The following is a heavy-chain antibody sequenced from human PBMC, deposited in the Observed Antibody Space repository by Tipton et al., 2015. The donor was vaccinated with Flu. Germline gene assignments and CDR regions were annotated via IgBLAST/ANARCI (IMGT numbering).Heavy chain of an antibody. CDR3: ARGSNFKLYYYYYMDV. CDR2: IYYSGST. J-gene: IGHJ6*03. D-gene: IGHD4-11*01. CDR1: GGSISSYY. Sequence: TLSLTCTVSGGSISSYYWTWIRQPPGKGLEWIGYIYYSGSTNYNPSLKSRVTISVDPSKSQFSLKLGSVTAADTAVYYCARGSNFKLYYYYYMDVWGKGTTVTVSS. V-gene: IGHV4-59*01.